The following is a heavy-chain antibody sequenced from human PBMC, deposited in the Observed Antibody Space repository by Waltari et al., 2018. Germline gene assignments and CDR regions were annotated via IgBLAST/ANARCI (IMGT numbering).Heavy chain of an antibody. CDR2: VDNSGGRT. V-gene: IGHV3-23*01. Sequence: EVQLLESGGGLVQPGESLRLSCAASGFTFSTYARNWVRQAPGNGLEWRSTVDNSGGRTFYAASVQGRFTISGDNLRNTVYLQMNSLRAEDTALYYCTKDRQSIQFEYWGQGILVTVSS. CDR3: TKDRQSIQFEY. CDR1: GFTFSTYA. J-gene: IGHJ4*02. D-gene: IGHD6-19*01.